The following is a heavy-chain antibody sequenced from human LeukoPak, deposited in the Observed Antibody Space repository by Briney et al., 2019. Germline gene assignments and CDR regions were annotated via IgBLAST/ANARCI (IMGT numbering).Heavy chain of an antibody. CDR1: GFTFGDYA. CDR2: IRSKAYGGTT. D-gene: IGHD2-21*02. Sequence: GGSLRLSCTASGFTFGDYAMGWFRQAPGKGLEWVGFIRSKAYGGTTEYAASVKGRFTISRDDSKSIAYLQMNSLKTEDTAVYYCTRDLPALAYCGGDCYSSDAFDIWGQGTMVTVSS. CDR3: TRDLPALAYCGGDCYSSDAFDI. V-gene: IGHV3-49*03. J-gene: IGHJ3*02.